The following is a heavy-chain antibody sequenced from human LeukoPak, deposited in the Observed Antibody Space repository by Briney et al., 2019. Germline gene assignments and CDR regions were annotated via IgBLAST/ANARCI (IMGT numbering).Heavy chain of an antibody. CDR3: ARGIAAASERAFDI. Sequence: GGSLRLSCAASGFTFNNYAMTWVRQAPGKGLEWVSAISGGGSTYYADSVKGRFTISRDNSKNTLYLQMNSLRAEDTAVYYCARGIAAASERAFDIWGQGTMVTVSS. J-gene: IGHJ3*02. D-gene: IGHD6-13*01. CDR1: GFTFNNYA. V-gene: IGHV3-23*01. CDR2: ISGGGST.